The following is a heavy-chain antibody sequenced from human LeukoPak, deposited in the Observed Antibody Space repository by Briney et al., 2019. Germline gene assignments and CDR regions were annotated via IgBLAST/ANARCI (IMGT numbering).Heavy chain of an antibody. CDR3: ARDRGMVREDKAFDI. D-gene: IGHD3-10*01. Sequence: PSQTLSLTCTVSGGSISSGGYYWSWIRQHPGKGLEWIGYIYYSGSTYYNPSLKSRVTISVDTSKNQFSLKLSSVIAADTAVYYCARDRGMVREDKAFDIWGQGTMVTVSS. CDR1: GGSISSGGYY. V-gene: IGHV4-31*03. J-gene: IGHJ3*02. CDR2: IYYSGST.